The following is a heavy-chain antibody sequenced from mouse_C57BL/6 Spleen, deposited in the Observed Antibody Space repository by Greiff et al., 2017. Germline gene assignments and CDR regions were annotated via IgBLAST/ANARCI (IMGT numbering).Heavy chain of an antibody. CDR2: ISSGGSYT. CDR3: ARHEAYPDY. Sequence: VQLQQSGGDLVKPGGSLKFSCAASGFTFSSYGMSWVRQTPDKRLEWVATISSGGSYTYYPDSVKGRFTISRDNAKNTLYLQMSSLKSEDTAMYYCARHEAYPDYWGQGTTLTVSS. J-gene: IGHJ2*01. V-gene: IGHV5-6*01. CDR1: GFTFSSYG. D-gene: IGHD2-10*01.